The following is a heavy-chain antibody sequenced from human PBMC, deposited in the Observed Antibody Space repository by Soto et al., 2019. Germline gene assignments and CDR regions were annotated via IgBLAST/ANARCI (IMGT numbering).Heavy chain of an antibody. V-gene: IGHV3-30*18. CDR2: ISYDGSNK. CDR3: AKEFHSWNYFDY. D-gene: IGHD1-20*01. CDR1: GFTFSSSG. J-gene: IGHJ4*02. Sequence: LRLSCAASGFTFSSSGMHWVRRAPGKGLEWVAVISYDGSNKFYADSVKGRFTISRDNFRNTLYLQMNSLRAEDTAVYYCAKEFHSWNYFDYWGQGTLVTVSS.